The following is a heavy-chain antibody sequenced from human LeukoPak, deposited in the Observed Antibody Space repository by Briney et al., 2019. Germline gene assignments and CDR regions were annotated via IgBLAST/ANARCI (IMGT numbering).Heavy chain of an antibody. CDR2: IMSDGTGI. CDR3: VRGQTIDY. CDR1: GFTFSNYW. D-gene: IGHD4-17*01. J-gene: IGHJ4*02. V-gene: IGHV3-74*01. Sequence: GGSLRLSCTTSGFTFSNYWMDWVRQAPGKGLMWVSRIMSDGTGITYTDSVEGRFTISRDNAKNTLYLQMNGLRDEDTAVYYCVRGQTIDYWGQGTLVTVSS.